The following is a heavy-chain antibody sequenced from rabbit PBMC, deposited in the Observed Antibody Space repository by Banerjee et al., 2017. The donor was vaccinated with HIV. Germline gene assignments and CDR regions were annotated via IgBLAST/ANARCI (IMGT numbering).Heavy chain of an antibody. Sequence: QSLEESGGDLVKPGASLTLTCTASGFSFSNKYVMCWVRQAPGKGLEWIACINTNSGNAVYASWAKGRFTISKTSSTTVTLQMTSLTAADTATYFCARSGYAGYDYTTQYFNLWGPGTLVTVS. V-gene: IGHV1S40*01. D-gene: IGHD6-1*01. CDR2: INTNSGNA. CDR1: GFSFSNKYV. CDR3: ARSGYAGYDYTTQYFNL. J-gene: IGHJ4*01.